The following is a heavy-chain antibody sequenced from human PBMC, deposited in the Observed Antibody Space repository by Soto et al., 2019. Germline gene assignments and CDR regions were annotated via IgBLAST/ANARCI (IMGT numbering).Heavy chain of an antibody. CDR2: IYYSGST. CDR1: GGSISSSSYY. D-gene: IGHD6-6*01. V-gene: IGHV4-39*01. Sequence: QLQLQESGPGLVKPSETLSLTCTVSGGSISSSSYYWGWIRQPPGKGLEWIGSIYYSGSTYYNPSLKSRVTISVDTSKNQFSLKLSSVTAADTAVYYCARGRSSGGMDVWGQGTTVTVSS. J-gene: IGHJ6*02. CDR3: ARGRSSGGMDV.